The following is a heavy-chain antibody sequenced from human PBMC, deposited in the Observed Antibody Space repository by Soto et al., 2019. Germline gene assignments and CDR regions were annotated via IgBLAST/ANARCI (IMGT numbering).Heavy chain of an antibody. V-gene: IGHV1-69*01. CDR1: GGTFSSYA. CDR2: IIPIFGTA. Sequence: QVQLVQSGAEVKKPGSSVKVSCKASGGTFSSYAISWVRQAPGQGLEWMGGIIPIFGTANYAQKFQGRVTITADESTSTAYMELSGLRSEDTAVYYCARDYYDSSGYYPIHDAFDIWGQGTMVTVSS. J-gene: IGHJ3*02. D-gene: IGHD3-22*01. CDR3: ARDYYDSSGYYPIHDAFDI.